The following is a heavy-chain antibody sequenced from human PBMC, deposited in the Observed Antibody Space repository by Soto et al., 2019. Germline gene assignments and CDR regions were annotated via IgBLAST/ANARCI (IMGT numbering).Heavy chain of an antibody. V-gene: IGHV1-69*01. CDR3: ARLAGMGWELTAGLDY. CDR2: IIPIFGTA. D-gene: IGHD1-26*01. CDR1: GGTFSSYA. Sequence: QVQLVQSGAEVKKPGSSVKVSCKASGGTFSSYAISWVRQAPGQGLEWMGGIIPIFGTANYAQKFHGRITITADESTSTAYMELSSLRSEDTAVYYCARLAGMGWELTAGLDYWGQGTLVTVSS. J-gene: IGHJ4*02.